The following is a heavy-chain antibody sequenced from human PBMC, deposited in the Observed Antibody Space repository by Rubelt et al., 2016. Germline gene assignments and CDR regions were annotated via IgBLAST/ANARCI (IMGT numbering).Heavy chain of an antibody. CDR1: GFTFSSYW. CDR2: IKQDGSEK. Sequence: EVQLVESGGGLVQPGGSLRLSCAASGFTFSSYWMSWVRQAPGKGLEWVANIKQDGSEKYDVDSVKGRFTISRDKAKNSLYLKRNSLRAEETAVYYCAMEGDAFDIWGQGTMVTVSS. CDR3: AMEGDAFDI. J-gene: IGHJ3*02. V-gene: IGHV3-7*04.